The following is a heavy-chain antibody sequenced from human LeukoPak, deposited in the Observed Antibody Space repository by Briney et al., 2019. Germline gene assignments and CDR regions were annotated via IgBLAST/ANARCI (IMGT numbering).Heavy chain of an antibody. CDR3: ARDSHFCSGISCDLGWFDP. J-gene: IGHJ5*02. Sequence: SETLSLTCTVSGGSVSIGLHYWNWIRQPPGKGLEWIGYIYYRGSTDYNPSRKRGVTMSVDTSKNQSSLKLRSVTAADTAVYYCARDSHFCSGISCDLGWFDPWGQGTLVTVSS. D-gene: IGHD2-2*01. CDR2: IYYRGST. V-gene: IGHV4-61*01. CDR1: GGSVSIGLHY.